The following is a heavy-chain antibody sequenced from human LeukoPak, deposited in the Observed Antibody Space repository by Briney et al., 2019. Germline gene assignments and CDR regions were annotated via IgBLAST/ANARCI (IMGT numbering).Heavy chain of an antibody. CDR1: GFTFSNNW. V-gene: IGHV3-74*01. J-gene: IGHJ4*02. D-gene: IGHD6-19*01. Sequence: GGSLRLSCAVSGFTFSNNWMYWVRQVPGKGLVWVSHINSDGSNIHYADSVKGRFTISRDNAKNTLYLQMNSLRAEDTAVYYCTRGGSGWSPNDYWGQGTLVTVSS. CDR3: TRGGSGWSPNDY. CDR2: INSDGSNI.